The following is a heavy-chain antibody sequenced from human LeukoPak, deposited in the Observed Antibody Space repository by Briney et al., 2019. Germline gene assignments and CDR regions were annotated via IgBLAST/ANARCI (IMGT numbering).Heavy chain of an antibody. J-gene: IGHJ4*02. D-gene: IGHD3-10*01. Sequence: SETLSLTCTVSGGSISSYYWSWIRQPPGKGLEWIGEINHSGSTNYNPSLKSRVTISVDTSKNQFSLKLSSVTAADTAVYYCARSSGALDCWGQGTLVTVSS. CDR3: ARSSGALDC. V-gene: IGHV4-34*01. CDR1: GGSISSYY. CDR2: INHSGST.